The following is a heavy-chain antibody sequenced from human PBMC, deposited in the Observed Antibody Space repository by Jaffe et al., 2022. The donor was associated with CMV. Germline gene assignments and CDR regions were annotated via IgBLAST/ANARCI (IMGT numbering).Heavy chain of an antibody. CDR1: GFTFSTYS. D-gene: IGHD3-10*01. J-gene: IGHJ4*02. Sequence: EVQLVESGGGLVKPGGSLRLSCAASGFTFSTYSMNWVRQAPGKGLEWVSAISSSGSYIFYADSVKGRFTISRDNAKKSLYLQMNSLRDEDTAVYYCARDLGVVRGQPVLDYWGQGSLVTVSS. CDR3: ARDLGVVRGQPVLDY. CDR2: ISSSGSYI. V-gene: IGHV3-21*01.